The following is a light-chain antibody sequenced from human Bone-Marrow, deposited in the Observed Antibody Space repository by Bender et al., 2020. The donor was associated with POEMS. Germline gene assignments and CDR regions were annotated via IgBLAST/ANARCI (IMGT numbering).Light chain of an antibody. CDR1: SSNIGTNP. J-gene: IGLJ2*01. Sequence: QSVLTQPPSASGTPGQRVTISCSGSSSNIGTNPVNWYQQLPGTAPKLLIYINNQRPSGVSDRFSGSKSGNTASLTISGLQAEDEADYYCCSYGGSNTFVVFGGGTKLTVL. CDR3: CSYGGSNTFVV. V-gene: IGLV1-44*01. CDR2: INN.